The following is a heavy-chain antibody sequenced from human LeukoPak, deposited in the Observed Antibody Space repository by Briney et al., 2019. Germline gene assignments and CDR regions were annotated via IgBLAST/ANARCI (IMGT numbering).Heavy chain of an antibody. Sequence: GASVKVSCKASGYTLTGYYMHWVRQAPGQRLEWMGRINPNSGGTNYPQKFQGRVTMTRATSLSPAHMQLRRARSEDPAAQYVARDADSAAREYLQHWGQGTLVTVSS. D-gene: IGHD6-6*01. CDR1: GYTLTGYY. V-gene: IGHV1-2*06. CDR3: ARDADSAAREYLQH. CDR2: INPNSGGT. J-gene: IGHJ1*01.